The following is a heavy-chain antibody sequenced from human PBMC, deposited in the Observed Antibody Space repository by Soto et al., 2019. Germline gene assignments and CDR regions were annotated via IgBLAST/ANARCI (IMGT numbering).Heavy chain of an antibody. Sequence: PSETLSLTCTVSGGSISRGGYYWSWIRQHPGKGLEWIGYIYYSGSTYYNPSLKSRVTISVDTSKNQFSLKLSSVTAADTAVYYCARDPEHNSSGSEDAFDIWGQGTMVTVSS. J-gene: IGHJ3*02. CDR3: ARDPEHNSSGSEDAFDI. CDR2: IYYSGST. CDR1: GGSISRGGYY. V-gene: IGHV4-31*03. D-gene: IGHD3-22*01.